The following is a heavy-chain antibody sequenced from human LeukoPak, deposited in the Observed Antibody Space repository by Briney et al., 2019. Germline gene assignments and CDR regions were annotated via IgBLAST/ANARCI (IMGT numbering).Heavy chain of an antibody. CDR1: GFTFSAYS. Sequence: GGSLRLSCAVSGFTFSAYSMNWVRQAPGKGLEWLSYISSSSSTIYYADSVKGRFTISRDNAKKSLYLQMNSLRAEDTAVYYCARDSRIAVAGTDYWGQGTLVTVSS. V-gene: IGHV3-48*01. J-gene: IGHJ4*02. CDR2: ISSSSSTI. D-gene: IGHD6-19*01. CDR3: ARDSRIAVAGTDY.